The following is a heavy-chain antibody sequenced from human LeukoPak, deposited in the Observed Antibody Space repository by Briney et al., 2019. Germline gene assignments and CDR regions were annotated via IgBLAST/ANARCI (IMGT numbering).Heavy chain of an antibody. J-gene: IGHJ4*02. D-gene: IGHD2/OR15-2a*01. Sequence: ASVKVSCKASGGTFSNYAISWVRQAPGQGLVWMGKIIPILGLPNYAQKFQGRITIAADKSTNTAYMELSSLRSEDTAVYYCARGLRRFYETLFDYWGQGTLVTVSS. CDR2: IIPILGLP. CDR3: ARGLRRFYETLFDY. CDR1: GGTFSNYA. V-gene: IGHV1-69*04.